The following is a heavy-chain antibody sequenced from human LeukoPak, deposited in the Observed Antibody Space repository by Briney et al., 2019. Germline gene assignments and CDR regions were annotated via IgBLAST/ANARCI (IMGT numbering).Heavy chain of an antibody. J-gene: IGHJ4*02. D-gene: IGHD5-24*01. Sequence: SETLSLTCTVSGASISSWYWSWIRQPPGKGLEWIGYIYGSGNTNYNPSLKSRVTISVDTSKNQFSLKLSSVTAADTAVYYCARGVAKINYWGQGTLVTVSS. CDR2: IYGSGNT. CDR3: ARGVAKINY. CDR1: GASISSWY. V-gene: IGHV4-4*08.